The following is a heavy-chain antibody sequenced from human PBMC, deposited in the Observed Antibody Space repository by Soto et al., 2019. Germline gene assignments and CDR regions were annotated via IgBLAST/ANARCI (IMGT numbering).Heavy chain of an antibody. Sequence: SETLSLTCTVSGGSISSYYWSWIRQPPGKGLEWIGYIYYSGSTNYNPSLKSRVTISVDTSKNQFSLKLSSVTAADTAVYYCARHPGSAYYDFWSGYYYFDYWGQGTLVTVSS. CDR3: ARHPGSAYYDFWSGYYYFDY. CDR1: GGSISSYY. V-gene: IGHV4-59*08. D-gene: IGHD3-3*01. J-gene: IGHJ4*02. CDR2: IYYSGST.